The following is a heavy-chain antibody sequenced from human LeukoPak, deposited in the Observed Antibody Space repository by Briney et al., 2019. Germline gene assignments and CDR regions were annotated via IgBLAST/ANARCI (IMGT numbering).Heavy chain of an antibody. Sequence: GGSLRLSCAASGFAFSTYAMSWVRQVPEKGLEWVSALSANGGKTYYTDSVKGRFTISRDNSHNTLYLQMNSLRAEDTAIYYCAKDLNWAWDHWGRGTLATVSS. CDR3: AKDLNWAWDH. D-gene: IGHD3/OR15-3a*01. CDR2: LSANGGKT. J-gene: IGHJ4*02. CDR1: GFAFSTYA. V-gene: IGHV3-23*01.